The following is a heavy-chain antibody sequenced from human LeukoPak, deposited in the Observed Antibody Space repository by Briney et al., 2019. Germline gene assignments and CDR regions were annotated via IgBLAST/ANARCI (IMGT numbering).Heavy chain of an antibody. J-gene: IGHJ4*02. V-gene: IGHV1-2*02. Sequence: ASVKVSCKASGYTFTGYYMHWVRQAPGQGLEWMGWINPNSGGTNYAQKFQGRVTMTRDTSISTAYMELSRLRSDDTAVYYCARDPYSSGWFTNWGQGTLVTVSS. CDR1: GYTFTGYY. CDR2: INPNSGGT. D-gene: IGHD6-19*01. CDR3: ARDPYSSGWFTN.